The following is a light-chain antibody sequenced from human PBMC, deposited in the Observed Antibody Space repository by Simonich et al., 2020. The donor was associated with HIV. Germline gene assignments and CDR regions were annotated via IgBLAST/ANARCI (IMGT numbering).Light chain of an antibody. CDR2: KAS. J-gene: IGKJ2*01. CDR3: QQYNSYST. V-gene: IGKV1-5*03. CDR1: PSISRW. Sequence: DIQMTQSPSTLSASVGDRVTITCRASPSISRWLAWYQQKPGKAPKLLIYKASSLESGVPSRFSGSGSGTEFTLTISSLQPDDFATYYCQQYNSYSTFGQGTKLEIK.